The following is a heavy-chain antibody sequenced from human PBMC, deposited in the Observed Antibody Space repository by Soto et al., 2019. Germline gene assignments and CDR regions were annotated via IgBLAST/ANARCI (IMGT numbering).Heavy chain of an antibody. CDR2: IKEDGSVK. Sequence: DVQLVESGGCLVQPGGSLRLSCAASGFTFSGSWMSWVRQAPGKGLEFVANIKEDGSVKNYVDSVKGRFTISRDNAKNSVYLQMNSLRDEDTAVYYCARDPGYSSFDHWGQGTVVTVSS. J-gene: IGHJ4*02. CDR3: ARDPGYSSFDH. CDR1: GFTFSGSW. V-gene: IGHV3-7*01. D-gene: IGHD5-12*01.